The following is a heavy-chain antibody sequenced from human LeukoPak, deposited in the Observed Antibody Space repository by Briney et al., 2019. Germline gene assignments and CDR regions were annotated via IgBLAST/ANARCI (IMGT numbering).Heavy chain of an antibody. CDR3: ARDEQWLRPRKARVGGDDAFDI. V-gene: IGHV4-39*07. Sequence: SETLSLTCTVSGGSISSSSYYWGWIRQPPGKGLEWIGSIYYSGSTYYNPSLKSRVTISVDTSKNQFSLKLSSVTAADTAVYYCARDEQWLRPRKARVGGDDAFDIWGQGTMVTVSS. J-gene: IGHJ3*02. CDR1: GGSISSSSYY. CDR2: IYYSGST. D-gene: IGHD5-12*01.